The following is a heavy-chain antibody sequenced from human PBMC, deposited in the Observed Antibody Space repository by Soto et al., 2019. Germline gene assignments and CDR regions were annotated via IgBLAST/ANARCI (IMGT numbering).Heavy chain of an antibody. J-gene: IGHJ4*02. CDR1: GFTFSSYA. V-gene: IGHV3-23*01. CDR3: ARVGRFLEWLSD. D-gene: IGHD3-3*01. CDR2: ISGSGGST. Sequence: PGGSLRLSCAASGFTFSSYAMSWVRQAPGKGLEWVSAISGSGGSTYYADSVKGRFTISRDNSKNTLYLQMNSLGAEDTAVYYCARVGRFLEWLSDWGQGTLVTVS.